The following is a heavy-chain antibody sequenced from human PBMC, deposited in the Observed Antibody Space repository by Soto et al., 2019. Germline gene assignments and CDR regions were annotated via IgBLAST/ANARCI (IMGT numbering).Heavy chain of an antibody. D-gene: IGHD4-17*01. J-gene: IGHJ4*02. Sequence: GGSLRLSCAASGFTFSSYAMSWVRQAPGKGLEWVSAISGSGGSTYYADSVKGRFTISRDNSKNTLYLQMNSLRAEDTAVYYCAKDSGTPYGDYLLSDYWGQGTLVTVSS. V-gene: IGHV3-23*01. CDR2: ISGSGGST. CDR1: GFTFSSYA. CDR3: AKDSGTPYGDYLLSDY.